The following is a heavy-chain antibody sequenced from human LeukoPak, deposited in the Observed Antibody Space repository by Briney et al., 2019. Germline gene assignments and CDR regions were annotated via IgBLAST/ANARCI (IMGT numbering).Heavy chain of an antibody. Sequence: GRSLRLSCAASGFTFSSYGMHWVRQAPGKGLEWVSAISGSGGSTYYADSVKGRFTISRDNSKNTLYLQMNSLRAEDTAVYYCAKVRSRGVVVAAADYWGQGTLVTVSS. J-gene: IGHJ4*02. CDR1: GFTFSSYG. V-gene: IGHV3-23*01. D-gene: IGHD2-15*01. CDR3: AKVRSRGVVVAAADY. CDR2: ISGSGGST.